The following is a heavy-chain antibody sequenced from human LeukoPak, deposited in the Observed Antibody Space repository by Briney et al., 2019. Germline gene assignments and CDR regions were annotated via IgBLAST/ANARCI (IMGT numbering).Heavy chain of an antibody. V-gene: IGHV3-23*01. CDR2: ISGSGGKI. CDR3: AREYSSGFDY. CDR1: GFTFSSYA. D-gene: IGHD6-19*01. J-gene: IGHJ4*02. Sequence: GGSLRLSCAASGFTFSSYAMSWVRQAPGKGLEWVSAISGSGGKIYCADSVKGRFTISRDNSKNTLYLQMNSLRAEDTAVYYCAREYSSGFDYWGQGTLVTVSS.